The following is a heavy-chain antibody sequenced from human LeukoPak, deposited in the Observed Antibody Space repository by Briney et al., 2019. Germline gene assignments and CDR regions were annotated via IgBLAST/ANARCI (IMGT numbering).Heavy chain of an antibody. CDR1: GYTFSSHS. J-gene: IGHJ4*02. D-gene: IGHD3-10*01. CDR2: ISPYNGNT. Sequence: ASVKVSCRTSGYTFSSHSMNWVRQAPGQGLEWLGWISPYNGNTKYAQKIQGRATMTTDTSTSTAYLELRSLRSDDTAVYYCARGEYDLLGDYWGQGTLVTVSS. CDR3: ARGEYDLLGDY. V-gene: IGHV1-18*01.